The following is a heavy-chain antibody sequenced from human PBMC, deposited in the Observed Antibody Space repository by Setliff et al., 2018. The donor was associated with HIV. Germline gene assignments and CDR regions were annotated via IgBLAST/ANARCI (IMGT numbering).Heavy chain of an antibody. V-gene: IGHV1-69*05. D-gene: IGHD3-10*01. CDR3: ARTREMVRGVITPAFDY. J-gene: IGHJ4*02. Sequence: ASVKVSCKASGGTFSSYTINWVRQAPGQGLEWMGGIIPIFGTANYAQKFRGRVTITTDESTSTAYMELSSLRSEDTALYYCARTREMVRGVITPAFDYWGLGTLVTVSS. CDR1: GGTFSSYT. CDR2: IIPIFGTA.